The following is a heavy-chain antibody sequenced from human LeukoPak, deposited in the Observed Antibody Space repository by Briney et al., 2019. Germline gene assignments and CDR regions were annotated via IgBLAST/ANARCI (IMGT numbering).Heavy chain of an antibody. Sequence: GGSLRLSCAASGFTFSSYWMSWVRQAPGKGLEWVANIKQDGSEKYYVGSVKGRFTISRDNAKNSLNLQMNSLRAEDTAVYYCARDMATVVTPTWGYWGQGTLVTVSS. CDR3: ARDMATVVTPTWGY. V-gene: IGHV3-7*01. J-gene: IGHJ4*02. CDR2: IKQDGSEK. CDR1: GFTFSSYW. D-gene: IGHD4-23*01.